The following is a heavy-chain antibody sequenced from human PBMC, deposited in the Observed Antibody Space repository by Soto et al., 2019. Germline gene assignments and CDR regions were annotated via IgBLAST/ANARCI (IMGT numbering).Heavy chain of an antibody. CDR1: GGTFSTYA. J-gene: IGHJ4*02. CDR3: ARGVRAYYFDY. V-gene: IGHV1-69*01. CDR2: IIPSFGTT. D-gene: IGHD1-26*01. Sequence: QVQLVQSGAEVKKPGSSVKVSCKASGGTFSTYAITLVRQAPGQGLEWLGGIIPSFGTTDYARKFQGRVTITAAGYTSAVFIELSSLTSEYTAVYYCARGVRAYYFDYWGQGTQVTVSP.